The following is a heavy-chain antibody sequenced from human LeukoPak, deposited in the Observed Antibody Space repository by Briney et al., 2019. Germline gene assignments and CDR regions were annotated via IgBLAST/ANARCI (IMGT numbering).Heavy chain of an antibody. CDR3: AKGKFGDPLNY. D-gene: IGHD3-10*01. V-gene: IGHV3-53*01. CDR1: GFTVSDNY. CDR2: VYTDGNI. Sequence: PGGSLRLSCTASGFTVSDNYMNWVRQAPGKGLEWVSVVYTDGNIYYADSVKGRFTISKDTSKNTVDLLMNNVRAEDTALYYCAKGKFGDPLNYWGQGTLVTASS. J-gene: IGHJ4*02.